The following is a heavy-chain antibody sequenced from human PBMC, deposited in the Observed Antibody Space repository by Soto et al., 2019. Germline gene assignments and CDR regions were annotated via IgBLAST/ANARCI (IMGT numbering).Heavy chain of an antibody. V-gene: IGHV1-8*01. Sequence: AAVKVSSKASGYTFTSYDINWVRQATGQGLEWMGWMNPNSGNTGYAQKFQGRVTMTRNTSISTAYMELSSLRSEDTAVYYCARGLGKWRWLQTALGYWGQGTLVTVSS. CDR2: MNPNSGNT. CDR3: ARGLGKWRWLQTALGY. J-gene: IGHJ4*02. D-gene: IGHD5-12*01. CDR1: GYTFTSYD.